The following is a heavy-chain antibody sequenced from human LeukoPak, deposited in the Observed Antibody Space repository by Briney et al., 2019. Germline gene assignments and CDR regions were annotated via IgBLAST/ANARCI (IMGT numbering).Heavy chain of an antibody. V-gene: IGHV4-61*02. CDR3: ARVETAMVPYFDY. CDR2: IYTSEST. J-gene: IGHJ4*02. CDR1: GGSISSSNYY. Sequence: PSETLSLTCSVSGGSISSSNYYWSWIRQPAGKGLEWIGRIYTSESTNYNPSLESRVTISVDTSRNQFSLKLSSVTAADTAVYYCARVETAMVPYFDYWGQGTLVTVSS. D-gene: IGHD5-18*01.